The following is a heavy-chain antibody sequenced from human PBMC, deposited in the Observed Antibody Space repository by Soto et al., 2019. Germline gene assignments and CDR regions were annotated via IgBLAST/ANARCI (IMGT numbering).Heavy chain of an antibody. J-gene: IGHJ3*02. CDR3: ARGAYYDSSGYYYPDAFDI. Sequence: GASVKVSCKASGYTFTGYYMHWVRQAPGQGLEWMGWINPNSGGTNYAQKFQGWVTMTRDTSISTAYMELSRLRSDDTAVYYCARGAYYDSSGYYYPDAFDIWGQGTMVTVSS. V-gene: IGHV1-2*04. CDR2: INPNSGGT. CDR1: GYTFTGYY. D-gene: IGHD3-22*01.